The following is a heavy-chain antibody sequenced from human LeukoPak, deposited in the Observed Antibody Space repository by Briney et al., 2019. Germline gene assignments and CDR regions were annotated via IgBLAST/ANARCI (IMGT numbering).Heavy chain of an antibody. CDR3: ARGAGRDHPDY. CDR1: GFTFSGYW. J-gene: IGHJ4*02. D-gene: IGHD4/OR15-4a*01. V-gene: IGHV3-7*01. Sequence: GGSLRLSCAASGFTFSGYWMSWVRQAPGKGLEWVANIKHDGSEKYHVDSVKGRFTISRDNSQDSLYLQMNSLRPEDTAVYYCARGAGRDHPDYWGQGTLVTGSS. CDR2: IKHDGSEK.